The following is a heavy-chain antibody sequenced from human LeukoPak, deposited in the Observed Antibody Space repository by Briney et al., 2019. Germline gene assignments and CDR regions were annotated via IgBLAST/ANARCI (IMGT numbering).Heavy chain of an antibody. Sequence: GGSLRLCCAASGFTFSSYAMSWVRQAPGKGLEWVSAISGSGGSTYYADSVKGRFTISRDNSKNTLYLQMNSLRAEDTAVYYCAKSLGRVLAFDYWGQGTLVTVSS. CDR2: ISGSGGST. D-gene: IGHD3-10*01. V-gene: IGHV3-23*01. CDR1: GFTFSSYA. CDR3: AKSLGRVLAFDY. J-gene: IGHJ4*02.